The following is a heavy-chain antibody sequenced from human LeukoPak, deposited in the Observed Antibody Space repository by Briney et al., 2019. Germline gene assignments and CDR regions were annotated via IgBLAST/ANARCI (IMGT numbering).Heavy chain of an antibody. CDR3: ARGVFLEIDY. J-gene: IGHJ4*02. CDR2: ISYDGSNK. CDR1: GFTFSSYA. V-gene: IGHV3-30*01. Sequence: GRSLRLSCAASGFTFSSYATHWVRQAPGKGLEWVAVISYDGSNKYYADSVKGRFTISRDNSENTLYLQMNSLRAEDTAVYYCARGVFLEIDYWGQGTLVTVSS. D-gene: IGHD3-3*01.